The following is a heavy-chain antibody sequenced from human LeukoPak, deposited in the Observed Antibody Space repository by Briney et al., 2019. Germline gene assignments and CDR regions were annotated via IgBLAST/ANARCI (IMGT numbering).Heavy chain of an antibody. V-gene: IGHV4-4*09. Sequence: PSETLSLTCTVTGGSMSSHYWTWIRQPPGKGLEWIGHIYTSGSTHYNPSPKSRIIISIDTSKNQFSLSLTSVSAADTAVYYCARLSGVGYYYMDIWGKGTTVTVSS. CDR2: IYTSGST. CDR1: GGSMSSHY. CDR3: ARLSGVGYYYMDI. J-gene: IGHJ6*03. D-gene: IGHD3-3*01.